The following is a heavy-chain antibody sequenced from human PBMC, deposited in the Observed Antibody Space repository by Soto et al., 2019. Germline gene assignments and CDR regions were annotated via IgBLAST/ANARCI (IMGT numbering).Heavy chain of an antibody. CDR1: GGSISSGGYY. CDR3: ARSTKGLGNFDY. CDR2: IYYSGST. J-gene: IGHJ4*02. Sequence: PSETLSLTCTVSGGSISSGGYYWSWIRQHPGKGLEWIGYIYYSGSTYYNPSLKSRVTISVDTAKNQFSLKVSSVTAADTAVYYCARSTKGLGNFDYWGQGTLVTVSS. V-gene: IGHV4-30-4*01. D-gene: IGHD4-17*01.